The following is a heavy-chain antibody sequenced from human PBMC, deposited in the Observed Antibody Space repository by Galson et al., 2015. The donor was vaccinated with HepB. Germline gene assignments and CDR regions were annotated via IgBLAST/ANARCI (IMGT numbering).Heavy chain of an antibody. CDR2: ISGSGGST. CDR1: GFTFSSYA. D-gene: IGHD3-3*02. Sequence: SLRLSCAASGFTFSSYAMSWVRQAPGKGLEWVSAISGSGGSTYYADSVKGRFTISRDNSKNTLYLQMNSLRAEDTAVYYCAKAPSLVLETFDYWGQGTLVTVSS. V-gene: IGHV3-23*01. CDR3: AKAPSLVLETFDY. J-gene: IGHJ4*02.